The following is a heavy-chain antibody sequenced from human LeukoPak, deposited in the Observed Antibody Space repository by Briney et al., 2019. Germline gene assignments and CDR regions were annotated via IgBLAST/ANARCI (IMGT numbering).Heavy chain of an antibody. D-gene: IGHD6-19*01. CDR1: GFTFSSYS. CDR3: ARRIGQWLARMNWYFDL. V-gene: IGHV3-48*01. Sequence: PGGSLRLSCAASGFTFSSYSMNWVRQAPGKGLEWVSYISSSSSTIYYADSVEGRFTISRDNAKNSLYLQMNSLRAEDTAVYYCARRIGQWLARMNWYFDLWGRGTLVTVSS. J-gene: IGHJ2*01. CDR2: ISSSSSTI.